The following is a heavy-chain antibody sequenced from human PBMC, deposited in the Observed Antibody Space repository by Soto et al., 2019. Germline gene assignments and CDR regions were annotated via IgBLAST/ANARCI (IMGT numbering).Heavy chain of an antibody. CDR3: ARDYRGQGTTGTAAYYYYYMDV. CDR1: GDSVSSNSAA. J-gene: IGHJ6*03. CDR2: TYYRFKWYN. V-gene: IGHV6-1*01. D-gene: IGHD1-1*01. Sequence: SETLSLTCVISGDSVSSNSAAWNWIRQSPSRGLEWLGRTYYRFKWYNDYAVSVKSRITINPDTSENQFSLQLNSVTPEDTAVYYCARDYRGQGTTGTAAYYYYYMDVWGKGTTVTVSS.